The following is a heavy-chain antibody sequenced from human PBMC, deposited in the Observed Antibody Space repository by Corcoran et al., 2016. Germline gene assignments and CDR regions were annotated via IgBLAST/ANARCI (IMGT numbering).Heavy chain of an antibody. V-gene: IGHV2-26*01. Sequence: QVTLKESGPALVKPTETLPLTCTVSGFSLSNARMGVSWIRQPPGEALEWLAHIFSNDEKSYSTPLKTRLTISKDTSKSQVVLTLTNMDPVDTATYYCARMAVGALNYWGQGTLVTVSS. CDR1: GFSLSNARMG. CDR2: IFSNDEK. CDR3: ARMAVGALNY. D-gene: IGHD1-26*01. J-gene: IGHJ4*02.